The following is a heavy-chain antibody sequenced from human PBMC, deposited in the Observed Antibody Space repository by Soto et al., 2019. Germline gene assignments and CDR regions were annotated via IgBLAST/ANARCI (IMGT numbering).Heavy chain of an antibody. J-gene: IGHJ4*02. V-gene: IGHV3-30-3*01. Sequence: GGSLRLSCAASGFTFSSYAMHWFRQAPGKGLEWVAVISYDGSNKYYADSVKGRFTISRDNSKNTLYLQMNSLRAEDTAVYYCARDKFRVVVPAAIIPPLYYFDYWGQGTLVTVSS. CDR3: ARDKFRVVVPAAIIPPLYYFDY. CDR2: ISYDGSNK. CDR1: GFTFSSYA. D-gene: IGHD2-2*02.